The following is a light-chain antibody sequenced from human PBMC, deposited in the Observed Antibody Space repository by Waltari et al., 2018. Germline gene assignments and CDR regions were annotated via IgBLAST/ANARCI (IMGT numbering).Light chain of an antibody. CDR3: QKYGTLPAT. V-gene: IGKV3-20*01. CDR1: QSVSRT. CDR2: DAS. Sequence: EIVFTPSPGTLSFSPGGRATLSLRASQSVSRTLAWYQQKPGQAPRLLIYDASIRATGIPDRFSGSGSGTDFSLIISRLEPEDFAVYYCQKYGTLPATFGQGTKVEIK. J-gene: IGKJ1*01.